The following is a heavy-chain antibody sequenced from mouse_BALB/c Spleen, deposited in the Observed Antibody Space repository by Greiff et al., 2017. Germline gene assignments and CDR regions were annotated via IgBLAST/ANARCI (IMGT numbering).Heavy chain of an antibody. Sequence: EVKLMESGPGLVKPSQSLSLTCSVTGYSITSGYYWNWIRQFPGNKLEWMGYISYDGSNNYNPSLKNRISITRDTSKNQFFLKLNSVTTEDTATYYCEIPYGNLAYWGQGTLVTVSA. CDR3: EIPYGNLAY. V-gene: IGHV3-6*02. CDR1: GYSITSGYY. D-gene: IGHD2-1*01. CDR2: ISYDGSN. J-gene: IGHJ3*01.